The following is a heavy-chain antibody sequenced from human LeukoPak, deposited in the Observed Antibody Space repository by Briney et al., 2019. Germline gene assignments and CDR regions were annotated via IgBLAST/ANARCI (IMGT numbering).Heavy chain of an antibody. Sequence: PSETLSLTCSVSGGSVSTYYWTWIRQPAGKGLEWIGRIYPSGTTHYNPSPKSRVTMSVDTSKNQFSLKLSSVTAADTAVYYCARRSVAGRNFDYWGQGTLVTVSS. CDR1: GGSVSTYY. CDR2: IYPSGTT. CDR3: ARRSVAGRNFDY. V-gene: IGHV4-4*07. J-gene: IGHJ4*02. D-gene: IGHD6-19*01.